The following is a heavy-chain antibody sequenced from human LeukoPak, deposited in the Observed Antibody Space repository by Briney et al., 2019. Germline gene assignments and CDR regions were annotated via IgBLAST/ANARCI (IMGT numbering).Heavy chain of an antibody. CDR3: ARTPTRVGATDGYYYYYGMDV. J-gene: IGHJ6*02. Sequence: SVKVSCKASGGTFSSYAISWVRQAPGQGLEWMGGIIPIFGTANYAQKFQGRVTITADESTSTAYMELSSLRSEDTAVYYCARTPTRVGATDGYYYYYGMDVWGQGTTVTVSS. CDR1: GGTFSSYA. CDR2: IIPIFGTA. V-gene: IGHV1-69*13. D-gene: IGHD1-26*01.